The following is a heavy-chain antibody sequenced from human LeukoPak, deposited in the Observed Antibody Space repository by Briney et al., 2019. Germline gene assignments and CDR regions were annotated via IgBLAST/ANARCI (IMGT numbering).Heavy chain of an antibody. J-gene: IGHJ3*02. V-gene: IGHV3-30*18. D-gene: IGHD6-13*01. CDR2: ISYDGSNK. Sequence: GGSLRLSCAASGFTFSSYAMSWVRQAPGKGLEWVAVISYDGSNKYYADSVKGRFTISRDNSKNALYLQMNSLRAEDTAVYYCAKELIAAAGVGAFDIWGQGTMVTVSS. CDR3: AKELIAAAGVGAFDI. CDR1: GFTFSSYA.